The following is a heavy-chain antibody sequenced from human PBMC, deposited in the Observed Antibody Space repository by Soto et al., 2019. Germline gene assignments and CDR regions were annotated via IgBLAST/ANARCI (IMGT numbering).Heavy chain of an antibody. CDR1: SDSISSYY. CDR2: ISYSGST. V-gene: IGHV4-59*01. Sequence: PSETLSLTCTVASDSISSYYWSWIRQPPGKRLEWIGYISYSGSTDYNPSLKSRVTISGDTSKNQFSLKVSSVTAEDTAVYYCARGTSWQLPFDYWGQGTLVTVSS. D-gene: IGHD6-13*01. J-gene: IGHJ4*02. CDR3: ARGTSWQLPFDY.